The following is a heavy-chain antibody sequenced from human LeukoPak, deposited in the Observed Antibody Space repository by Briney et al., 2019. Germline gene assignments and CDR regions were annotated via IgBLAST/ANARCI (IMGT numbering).Heavy chain of an antibody. Sequence: PGGSLRLSCAASGFTFSSYAMSWVRQAPGKGLEWVSAISGSGGSTYYADSVKGRFTISRDNSKNTLYLQMNSLRAEDTAVYYCAKDQGIVVVPAALPVYWGQGTLVTVSS. CDR2: ISGSGGST. V-gene: IGHV3-23*01. D-gene: IGHD2-2*01. CDR3: AKDQGIVVVPAALPVY. J-gene: IGHJ4*02. CDR1: GFTFSSYA.